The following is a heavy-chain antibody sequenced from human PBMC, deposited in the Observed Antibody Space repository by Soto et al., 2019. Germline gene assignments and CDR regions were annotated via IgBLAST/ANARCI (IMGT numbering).Heavy chain of an antibody. Sequence: GGSLRLSCAASGFTFSSYSMNWVRQAPGKGLEWVSYISSSSSTIYYADSVKGRFTISRDNAKNSLYLQMNSLRDEDTDVYYCARDFVRVRDGYKKYRRSWFDPWGQGTLVTVSS. CDR3: ARDFVRVRDGYKKYRRSWFDP. D-gene: IGHD5-12*01. CDR2: ISSSSSTI. J-gene: IGHJ5*02. CDR1: GFTFSSYS. V-gene: IGHV3-48*02.